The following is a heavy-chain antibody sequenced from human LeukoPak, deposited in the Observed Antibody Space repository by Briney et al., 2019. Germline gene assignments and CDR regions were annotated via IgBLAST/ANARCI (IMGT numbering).Heavy chain of an antibody. CDR1: GDSISSYY. CDR2: IHPSGST. Sequence: SETLSLTCTVSGDSISSYYWSWIRQPAGKGLEWIGRIHPSGSTNYNPSLKSRVTISVDTSKNQFSLKLSSVTAADTAVYYCARGSGESAFDIWGQGTMVTVSS. CDR3: ARGSGESAFDI. V-gene: IGHV4-4*07. D-gene: IGHD3-10*01. J-gene: IGHJ3*02.